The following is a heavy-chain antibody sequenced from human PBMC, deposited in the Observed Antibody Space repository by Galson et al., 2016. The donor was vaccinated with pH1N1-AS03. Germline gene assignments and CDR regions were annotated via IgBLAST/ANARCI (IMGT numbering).Heavy chain of an antibody. CDR1: GYTFGTFA. J-gene: IGHJ3*01. D-gene: IGHD3-22*01. CDR3: GRDRSYDHMGDAFAL. V-gene: IGHV3-30*09. Sequence: SLRLSCAASGYTFGTFALHWVRQAPGKGLEALAFISHDGNNRYYTQSVRGRFAISRDNSKNTLYLQMNSLRPDDTAVYYCGRDRSYDHMGDAFALWGQGTMVTVSS. CDR2: ISHDGNNR.